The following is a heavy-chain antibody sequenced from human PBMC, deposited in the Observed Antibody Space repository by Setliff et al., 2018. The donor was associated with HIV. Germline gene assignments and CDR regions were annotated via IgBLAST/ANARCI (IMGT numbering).Heavy chain of an antibody. J-gene: IGHJ5*02. D-gene: IGHD2-15*01. CDR1: GGSISSHY. V-gene: IGHV4-59*11. CDR2: IYYSGST. Sequence: SETLSLTCTVSGGSISSHYWSWIRQPPGKGLEWIGSIYYSGSTNYNPSLKSRVTISVDTSKNQFSLKLSSVTAADTAVYYCARGYCSGGSCYGTNWFDPWGQGTLVTSPQ. CDR3: ARGYCSGGSCYGTNWFDP.